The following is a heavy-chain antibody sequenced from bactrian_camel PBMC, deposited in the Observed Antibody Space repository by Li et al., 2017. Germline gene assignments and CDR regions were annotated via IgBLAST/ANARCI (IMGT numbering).Heavy chain of an antibody. Sequence: HVQLVESGGASVQAGGSLRLTCITSGSSVSRKALAWIRQSPGKERDVIASVDTGGVRTLYADSVEDRFTISKDNVKNTLYLQMNSLKPEDSAMYFCAADTPVAWRCRGTYTYWGQGTQVTVS. V-gene: IGHV3-3*01. J-gene: IGHJ4*01. CDR1: GSSVSRKA. D-gene: IGHD1*01. CDR2: VDTGGVRT. CDR3: AADTPVAWRCRGTYTY.